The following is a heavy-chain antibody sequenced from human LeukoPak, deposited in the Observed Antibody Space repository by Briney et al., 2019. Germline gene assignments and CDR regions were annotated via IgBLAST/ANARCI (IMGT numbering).Heavy chain of an antibody. J-gene: IGHJ3*02. CDR1: GYTLTELS. Sequence: GASVKVSCKVSGYTLTELSMHWVRQAPGKGLEWMGRFDPEDGETIYAQKFQGRVTMTEDTSTDTACMELSSLRSEDTAVYYCATGQIGGYYYSDAFDIWGQGTMVTVSS. V-gene: IGHV1-24*01. D-gene: IGHD3-22*01. CDR2: FDPEDGET. CDR3: ATGQIGGYYYSDAFDI.